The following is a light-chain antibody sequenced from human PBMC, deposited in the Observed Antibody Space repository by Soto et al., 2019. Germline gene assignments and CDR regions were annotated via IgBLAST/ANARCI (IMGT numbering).Light chain of an antibody. CDR3: AAWDDSLKPWV. CDR1: SSNIGNNA. CDR2: YDD. J-gene: IGLJ3*02. V-gene: IGLV1-36*01. Sequence: QSVLTQPPSVSEAPRQRVTISCSGSSSNIGNNAVNWYQQLPGKAPKLLIYYDDLLPSGVSDRFSGSKSGTSASLAISGLQSEDEADYYCAAWDDSLKPWVFGGGTKLTVL.